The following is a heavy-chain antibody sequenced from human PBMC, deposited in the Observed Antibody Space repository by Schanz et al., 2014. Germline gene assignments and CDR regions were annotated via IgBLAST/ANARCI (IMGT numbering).Heavy chain of an antibody. D-gene: IGHD2-8*02. CDR2: INPNSGAT. CDR1: GYTFTGYY. Sequence: QVQLVQSGAEVKKPGASVKVSCQASGYTFTGYYMHWVRQAPGQGLEWMGQINPNSGATIYAQNFQGRVTMTRDTSISTAYMELRRLRSDDTAVYYCARGLVRYFAYWGQGTLVTVSS. V-gene: IGHV1-2*06. J-gene: IGHJ4*02. CDR3: ARGLVRYFAY.